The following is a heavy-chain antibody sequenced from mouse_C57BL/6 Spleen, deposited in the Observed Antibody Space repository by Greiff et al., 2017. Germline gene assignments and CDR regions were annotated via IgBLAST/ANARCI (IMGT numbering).Heavy chain of an antibody. CDR2: IYPGDGDT. V-gene: IGHV1-80*01. Sequence: VPLQESGAELVKPGASVKISCKASGYAFSSYWMNWVKQRPGKGLEWIGQIYPGDGDTNYHGKFKGKATLPAAKSSSTAYMQLSSLTSEDSAVYCCARERESYYAMDYWGQGTSVTVSS. CDR1: GYAFSSYW. CDR3: ARERESYYAMDY. J-gene: IGHJ4*01.